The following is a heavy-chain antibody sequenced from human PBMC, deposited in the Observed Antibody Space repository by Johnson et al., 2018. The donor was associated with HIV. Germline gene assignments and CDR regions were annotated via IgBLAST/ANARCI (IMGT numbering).Heavy chain of an antibody. D-gene: IGHD6-19*01. V-gene: IGHV3-64*01. CDR1: GFTFSSYA. CDR3: ARGEQWSLLGAFDI. J-gene: IGHJ3*02. CDR2: ISSNGGST. Sequence: EVQLVESGGGLVQPGGSLRLSCAASGFTFSSYAMHWVRQAPGKGLEYVSAISSNGGSTYYANSVKGRFTISRDNSKNTLYLQMNSLRAEDTAVYYCARGEQWSLLGAFDIWGQGTMVTVSS.